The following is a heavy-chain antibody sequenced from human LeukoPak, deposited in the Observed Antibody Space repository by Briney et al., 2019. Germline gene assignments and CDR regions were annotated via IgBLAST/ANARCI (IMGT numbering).Heavy chain of an antibody. CDR2: INSDGSST. CDR1: RFTFSSYW. V-gene: IGHV3-74*01. D-gene: IGHD1-26*01. CDR3: ARDLGGATGIDY. Sequence: GGSLRLSCAASRFTFSSYWMHWVRQAPGKGLEWVSRINSDGSSTSYADSVKGRFTISRDNAKNTLYLQMNSLRAEDTAVYFCARDLGGATGIDYWGQGTLVTVSS. J-gene: IGHJ4*02.